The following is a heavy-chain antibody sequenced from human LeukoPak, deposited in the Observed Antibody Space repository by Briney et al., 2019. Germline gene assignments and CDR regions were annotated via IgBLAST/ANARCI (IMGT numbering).Heavy chain of an antibody. CDR2: VDGGGGGT. Sequence: GGSLRLSCAASGFTFSSYSMNWVRQAPGKGLEWVSSVDGGGGGTYYADSVKGRFTISRDNSKDTLYLQMNGLRAEDTAVYFCAKQSAGSAAWYSLHYDFWGQGTLVTVSS. D-gene: IGHD6-13*01. J-gene: IGHJ4*02. V-gene: IGHV3-23*01. CDR3: AKQSAGSAAWYSLHYDF. CDR1: GFTFSSYS.